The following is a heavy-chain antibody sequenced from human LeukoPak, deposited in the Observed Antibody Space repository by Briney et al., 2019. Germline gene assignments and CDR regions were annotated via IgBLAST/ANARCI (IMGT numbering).Heavy chain of an antibody. CDR1: GFTVSSNY. CDR3: AIEEGAYYGSGTYFDY. D-gene: IGHD3-10*01. Sequence: GGSLRLSCAASGFTVSSNYMSWVRQAPGKGLKWVSAISGSGGSTYYADSVKGRFTISRDNSKNTLYLQMNSLRAEDTAVYYCAIEEGAYYGSGTYFDYWGRGTLVTVSS. J-gene: IGHJ4*02. CDR2: ISGSGGST. V-gene: IGHV3-23*01.